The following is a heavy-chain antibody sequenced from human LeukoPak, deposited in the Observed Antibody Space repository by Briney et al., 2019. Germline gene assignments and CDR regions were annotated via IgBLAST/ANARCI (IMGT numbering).Heavy chain of an antibody. D-gene: IGHD3-9*01. Sequence: PGGSLRLSCAASGFTFSTYSMNWVRQAPGRGLEWVSDISSGSTYIYYADSVKGRFTIARDNAQNSLFLQMNSLRAEDTAVYYCARVVDPMTGAFYGMDVWGQGTTVTVSS. CDR3: ARVVDPMTGAFYGMDV. CDR2: ISSGSTYI. V-gene: IGHV3-21*01. CDR1: GFTFSTYS. J-gene: IGHJ6*02.